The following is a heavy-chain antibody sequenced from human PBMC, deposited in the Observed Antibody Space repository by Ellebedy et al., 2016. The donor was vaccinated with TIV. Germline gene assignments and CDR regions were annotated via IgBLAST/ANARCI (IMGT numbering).Heavy chain of an antibody. V-gene: IGHV3-74*01. J-gene: IGHJ4*02. CDR2: MNSDGSST. CDR3: VRARPYCGCDCFSFGN. CDR1: GFTFRNDW. D-gene: IGHD2-21*02. Sequence: GESLKISXAASGFTFRNDWMHWVRQAPGKGLVWVSRMNSDGSSTNYADSVKGRFTISRDNAKNTLYLQMHSLRAEDTAVYYCVRARPYCGCDCFSFGNWGQGSLVTVSS.